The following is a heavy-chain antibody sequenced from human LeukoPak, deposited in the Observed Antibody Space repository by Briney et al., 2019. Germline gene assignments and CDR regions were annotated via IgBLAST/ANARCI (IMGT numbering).Heavy chain of an antibody. CDR1: GFTFNTYN. CDR3: ARDPSGSYYVDY. Sequence: GGSLRLSCAGSGFTFNTYNMNWVRQAPGKGLEWVSSISSSSSYIHYADSVKGRFTISRDNAKNSLYLQMNSLRAEDTAVYYCARDPSGSYYVDYWGQGTLVTVSS. J-gene: IGHJ4*02. D-gene: IGHD1-26*01. V-gene: IGHV3-21*01. CDR2: ISSSSSYI.